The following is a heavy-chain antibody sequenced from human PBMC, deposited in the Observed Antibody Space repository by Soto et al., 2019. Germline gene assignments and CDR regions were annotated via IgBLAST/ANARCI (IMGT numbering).Heavy chain of an antibody. V-gene: IGHV3-23*01. CDR1: GFTFSSYA. CDR2: ISGSGGST. CDR3: AKDAGIAAAGTFRHNDY. J-gene: IGHJ4*01. Sequence: GGSLRLSCAASGFTFSSYAMIWVRQAPGKGLEWVSAISGSGGSTYYADSVKGRFTISRDNSKNTLYLQMNSLRAEDTAVYYCAKDAGIAAAGTFRHNDYWGHGTLVTVSS. D-gene: IGHD6-13*01.